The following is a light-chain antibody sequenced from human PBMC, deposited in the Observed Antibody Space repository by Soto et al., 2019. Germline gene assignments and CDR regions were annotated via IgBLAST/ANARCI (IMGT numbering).Light chain of an antibody. CDR2: GAS. CDR1: EDISNY. J-gene: IGKJ1*01. V-gene: IGKV1-27*01. Sequence: DIQMTQSPSSLSASVGDRVTITCRASEDISNYLAWYQQKPGKVPKLLIYGASTLQSGVPSPFSGSGSGTDITLTICSLQTEDVATYYCQNYNSAPWTFGQGTKVESK. CDR3: QNYNSAPWT.